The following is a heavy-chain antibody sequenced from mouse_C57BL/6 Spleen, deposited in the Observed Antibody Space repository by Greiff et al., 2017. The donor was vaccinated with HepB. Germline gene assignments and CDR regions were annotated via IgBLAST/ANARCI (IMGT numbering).Heavy chain of an antibody. V-gene: IGHV14-3*01. Sequence: VQLKESVAELVRPGASVKLSCTASGFNIKNTYMHWVKQRPEQGLEWIGRIDPANGNTKYAPKFQGKATITADTSSNTAYLQLSSLTSEDTAIYYCARSDYYGREGYYFDYWGQGTTLTVSS. CDR2: IDPANGNT. D-gene: IGHD1-1*01. CDR1: GFNIKNTY. J-gene: IGHJ2*01. CDR3: ARSDYYGREGYYFDY.